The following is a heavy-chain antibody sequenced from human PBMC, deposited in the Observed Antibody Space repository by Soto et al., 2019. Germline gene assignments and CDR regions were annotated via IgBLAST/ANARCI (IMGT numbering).Heavy chain of an antibody. D-gene: IGHD3-22*01. V-gene: IGHV4-31*03. CDR1: GGSISSGGYY. Sequence: PSETLSLTCTVSGGSISSGGYYWSWIRQHPGKGLEWIGYIYYSGSTYYNPSLKSRVTISVDTSKNQFSLKLSSVTAADTAVYYCARGQVTMIDLDYPGQGTLVTVST. J-gene: IGHJ4*02. CDR3: ARGQVTMIDLDY. CDR2: IYYSGST.